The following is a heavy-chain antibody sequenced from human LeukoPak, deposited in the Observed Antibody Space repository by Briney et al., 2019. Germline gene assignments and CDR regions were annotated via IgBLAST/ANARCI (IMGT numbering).Heavy chain of an antibody. J-gene: IGHJ5*02. Sequence: WASVKVSCKASGGTFSSYTISWVRQAPGQGLEWMGRIIPILGIANYAQKFQGRVTITADKSTSTAYMELSSLRSEDTAVYYCARGRRGPTSRASPPAWFDPWGQGSLVTVSS. CDR1: GGTFSSYT. CDR3: ARGRRGPTSRASPPAWFDP. V-gene: IGHV1-69*02. CDR2: IIPILGIA. D-gene: IGHD2-2*01.